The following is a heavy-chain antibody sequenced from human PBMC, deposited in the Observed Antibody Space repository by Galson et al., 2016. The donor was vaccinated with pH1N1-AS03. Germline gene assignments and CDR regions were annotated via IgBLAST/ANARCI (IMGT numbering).Heavy chain of an antibody. CDR1: GGSISSRDHY. CDR3: ARFPDYGDDVGY. J-gene: IGHJ4*02. V-gene: IGHV4-61*05. D-gene: IGHD4-17*01. Sequence: ETLSLTCTVSGGSISSRDHYWVWIRQTPGKRLEWIGYIFYNGTTNYNPSLKSRVTISVDTSKNQFSLKLTSVTAADTAVYYCARFPDYGDDVGYWGQGTLVTVSS. CDR2: IFYNGTT.